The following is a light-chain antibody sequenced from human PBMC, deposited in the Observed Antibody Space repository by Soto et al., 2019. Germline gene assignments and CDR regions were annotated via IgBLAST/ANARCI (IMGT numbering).Light chain of an antibody. Sequence: DIQMTQSPCSLSASVGDRVTITCRASQSISSYLNWYQQKPGKAPKVLIYAASSLQSGSSSRFSGSGSGTDFTLTISSLQPEDFATYYCQQSYSIPWTLGQGTKVDIK. CDR3: QQSYSIPWT. CDR2: AAS. J-gene: IGKJ1*01. V-gene: IGKV1-39*01. CDR1: QSISSY.